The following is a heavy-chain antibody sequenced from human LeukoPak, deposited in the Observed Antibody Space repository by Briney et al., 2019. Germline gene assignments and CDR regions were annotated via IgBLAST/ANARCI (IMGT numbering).Heavy chain of an antibody. CDR1: GFSFSSYA. Sequence: GGSLRLSCAASGFSFSSYAMRWVRQAPGKGREWVSAISGSGGSTYYADSVKGRLTISRDNSKNTLYLQMNSLRAEDTAVYYCAKVYGGNSYAFGIWGQGTMVTVSS. J-gene: IGHJ3*02. CDR3: AKVYGGNSYAFGI. CDR2: ISGSGGST. D-gene: IGHD4-23*01. V-gene: IGHV3-23*01.